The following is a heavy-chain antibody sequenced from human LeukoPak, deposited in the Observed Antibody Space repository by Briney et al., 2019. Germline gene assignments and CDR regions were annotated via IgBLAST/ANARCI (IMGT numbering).Heavy chain of an antibody. J-gene: IGHJ4*02. D-gene: IGHD6-19*01. V-gene: IGHV3-73*01. CDR3: TRLEEQWLPYLYFDY. CDR2: IRSKANSYAT. Sequence: QPGGSLRLSCAASGFTFSGSAMHWVRQASGKGPEWVGRIRSKANSYATAYAASVKGRFTISRDDSKNTAYLQMNSLKTEDTAVYYCTRLEEQWLPYLYFDYWGQGTLVTVSS. CDR1: GFTFSGSA.